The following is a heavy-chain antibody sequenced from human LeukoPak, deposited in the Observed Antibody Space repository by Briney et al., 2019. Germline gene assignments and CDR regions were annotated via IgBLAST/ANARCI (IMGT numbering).Heavy chain of an antibody. Sequence: SETLSLTCTVSGGSISNYCWSWIRQSAGKGLEWIGRIYTSGSTNYNPSLKSRVTISVDTSKNQFSLKLSSVTAADTAVYYCARVFASSGSYDYWGQGTLVTVSS. CDR2: IYTSGST. D-gene: IGHD3-22*01. CDR3: ARVFASSGSYDY. V-gene: IGHV4-4*07. CDR1: GGSISNYC. J-gene: IGHJ4*02.